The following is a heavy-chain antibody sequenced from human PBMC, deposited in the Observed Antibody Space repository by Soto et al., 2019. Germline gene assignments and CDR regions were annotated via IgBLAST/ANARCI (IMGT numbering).Heavy chain of an antibody. V-gene: IGHV1-3*01. Sequence: ASVKVSCKASGYTFTSYPMHWVRQAGQRLEWMGWINAGNGDTKYSQKFQGRFTISRDNAKNSLYLQMNSLRAEDTAVYFCGRGRLLNDYWGQGTLVTVSS. CDR2: INAGNGDT. J-gene: IGHJ4*02. CDR1: GYTFTSYP. CDR3: GRGRLLNDY.